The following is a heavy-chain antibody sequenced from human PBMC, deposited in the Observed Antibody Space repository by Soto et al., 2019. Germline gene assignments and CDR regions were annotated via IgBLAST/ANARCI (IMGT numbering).Heavy chain of an antibody. CDR2: ISSSSSYI. CDR3: ARPYSGYVMAGHFDS. Sequence: PGGSLRLSCAASGFTFSSYSMNWVRQAPGKGLEWVSSISSSSSYIYYADSVKGRFTISRDNAKNSLYLQMNSLRAEDTAVYYCARPYSGYVMAGHFDSWGQGTLVTVS. D-gene: IGHD5-12*01. J-gene: IGHJ4*02. V-gene: IGHV3-21*01. CDR1: GFTFSSYS.